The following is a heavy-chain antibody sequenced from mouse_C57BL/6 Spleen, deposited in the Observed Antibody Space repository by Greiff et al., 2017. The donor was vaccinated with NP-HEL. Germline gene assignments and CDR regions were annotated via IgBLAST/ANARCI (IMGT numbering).Heavy chain of an antibody. CDR2: IDPSDSYT. D-gene: IGHD3-2*02. CDR1: GYTFTSYW. CDR3: ARGGLGQLRLEAY. Sequence: QVQLQQPGAELVMPGASVKLSCKASGYTFTSYWMHWVKQRPGQGLEWIGEIDPSDSYTNYNQQFKGKSTLTVDKSSSTAYMQLSSLTSEDSAVYYCARGGLGQLRLEAYWGQGTLVTVSA. J-gene: IGHJ3*01. V-gene: IGHV1-69*01.